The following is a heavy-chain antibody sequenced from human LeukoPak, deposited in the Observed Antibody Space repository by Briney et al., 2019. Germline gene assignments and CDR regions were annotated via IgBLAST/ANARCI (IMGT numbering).Heavy chain of an antibody. D-gene: IGHD3-3*01. V-gene: IGHV3-30*18. J-gene: IGHJ6*02. CDR1: GFTFSSYG. Sequence: QPGGSLRLSCAASGFTFSSYGMHWVRQAPGKGLEWVAVISYDGSNKYYADSVKGRFTISRDNSKNTLYLQMNSLRAEDTAVYYCAKDSDDFWSGYYNYYYYGMDVWGQGTTVTVSS. CDR3: AKDSDDFWSGYYNYYYYGMDV. CDR2: ISYDGSNK.